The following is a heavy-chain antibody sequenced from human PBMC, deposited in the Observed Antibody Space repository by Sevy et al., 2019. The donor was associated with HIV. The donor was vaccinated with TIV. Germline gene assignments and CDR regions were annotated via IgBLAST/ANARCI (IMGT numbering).Heavy chain of an antibody. CDR2: ISVYNGNT. D-gene: IGHD5-12*01. J-gene: IGHJ4*02. V-gene: IGHV1-18*01. Sequence: ASVKVSCKCSGFSFIDYGFSWVRQAPGQGLEWMAWISVYNGNTNYAQKFQGRVAVTVDSTTKTAYMELKSLGSDDTAVYYCARATRDGYNPRPFDYWGQGTLLTVSS. CDR1: GFSFIDYG. CDR3: ARATRDGYNPRPFDY.